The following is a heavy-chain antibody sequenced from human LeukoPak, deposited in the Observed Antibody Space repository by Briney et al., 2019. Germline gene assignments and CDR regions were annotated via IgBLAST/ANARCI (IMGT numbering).Heavy chain of an antibody. Sequence: GASVKVSCRVSGYTLTELSMHWVRQAPGKGLEWMGGFDPEDGETIYAQKFQGRVTMTEDTSTDTAYMELSRLRSDDTAVYYCARDRDFWSPYYYYYMDVWGKGTTVTVSS. CDR2: FDPEDGET. D-gene: IGHD3-3*01. J-gene: IGHJ6*03. CDR3: ARDRDFWSPYYYYYMDV. V-gene: IGHV1-24*01. CDR1: GYTLTELS.